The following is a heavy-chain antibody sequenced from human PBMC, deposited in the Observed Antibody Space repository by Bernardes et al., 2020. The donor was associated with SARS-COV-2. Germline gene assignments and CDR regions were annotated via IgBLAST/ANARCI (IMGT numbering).Heavy chain of an antibody. CDR2: ISCDGSGT. J-gene: IGHJ4*02. Sequence: GGSLRLSCAASGFTFNSYYIHWVRKAPEKGLVWVSRISCDGSGTNYADSVKGRFTISRDNARNTVYLQMNSLRAEDTAVYYCTRGSGNYYFDYWGQGTLVTVSS. D-gene: IGHD3-3*01. CDR3: TRGSGNYYFDY. V-gene: IGHV3-74*01. CDR1: GFTFNSYY.